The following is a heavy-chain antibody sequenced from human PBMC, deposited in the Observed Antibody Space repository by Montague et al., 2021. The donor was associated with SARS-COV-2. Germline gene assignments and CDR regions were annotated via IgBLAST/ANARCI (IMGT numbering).Heavy chain of an antibody. CDR2: IYYGGST. J-gene: IGHJ4*02. V-gene: IGHV4-31*03. CDR1: GGSISSGGYY. Sequence: TLSLTCTVSGGSISSGGYYWSWIRQHPGKGLEWIGYIYYGGSTYYNPSLKSRVTISVDTSKNQFSLKLSSVTVADTAVYYCARVDRIAAAPFDYWGQGTLVTVSS. D-gene: IGHD6-13*01. CDR3: ARVDRIAAAPFDY.